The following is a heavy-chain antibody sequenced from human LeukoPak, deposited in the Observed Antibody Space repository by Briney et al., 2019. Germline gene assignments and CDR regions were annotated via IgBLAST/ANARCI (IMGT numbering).Heavy chain of an antibody. D-gene: IGHD2-15*01. CDR1: VFTLRSYG. Sequence: PGGSLRLSCAAHVFTLRSYGVQWVRQAPGRGLGWVQLISYDGSNKYYADSVKGRFTISRDNSKNTLYLQMNSLRAEDTAVYYCAKDKAARTLYFDYWGQGTLVTVSS. V-gene: IGHV3-30*18. J-gene: IGHJ4*02. CDR2: ISYDGSNK. CDR3: AKDKAARTLYFDY.